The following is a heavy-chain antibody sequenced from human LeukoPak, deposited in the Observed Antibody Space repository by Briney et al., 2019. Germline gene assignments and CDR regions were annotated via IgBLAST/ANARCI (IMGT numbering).Heavy chain of an antibody. CDR3: ARDYVAGSYYYYYYYMDV. D-gene: IGHD6-19*01. V-gene: IGHV4-59*12. J-gene: IGHJ6*03. CDR2: IYYSGST. Sequence: SETLSLTCTVSGESISGFYWTWIRQPPGKGLEWIGYIYYSGSTNYNPSLKSRVTISVDTSKNQFSLKLSSVTAADTAVYYCARDYVAGSYYYYYYYMDVWGKGTTVTISS. CDR1: GESISGFY.